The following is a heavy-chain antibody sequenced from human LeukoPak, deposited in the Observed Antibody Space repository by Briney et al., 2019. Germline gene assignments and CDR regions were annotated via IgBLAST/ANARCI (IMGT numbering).Heavy chain of an antibody. CDR2: IIPIFGTA. CDR3: ARDLEGYYDSSGYYAPGY. Sequence: SVKVSCKASGGTFSSYAISWVRQAPGQGLEWMGGIIPIFGTANYAQKFQGRVTITADESTSTAYMELSSLRSEDTAVYYCARDLEGYYDSSGYYAPGYWGQGTLVTVSS. D-gene: IGHD3-22*01. J-gene: IGHJ4*02. V-gene: IGHV1-69*01. CDR1: GGTFSSYA.